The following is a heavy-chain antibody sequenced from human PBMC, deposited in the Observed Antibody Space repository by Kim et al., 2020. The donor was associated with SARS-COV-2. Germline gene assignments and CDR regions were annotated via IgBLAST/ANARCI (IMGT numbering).Heavy chain of an antibody. CDR1: GFTFSNLW. D-gene: IGHD1-1*01. CDR3: LLKNNEISDY. V-gene: IGHV3-74*01. J-gene: IGHJ4*02. Sequence: GGSLRLSCAASGFTFSNLWMHWVRRAPGKGPVWVSGIKGDGTIAIYAGSVKGRFTISRDNSKNTVFLQMNNLRAEDTAVYYCLLKNNEISDYWGQGSRAT. CDR2: IKGDGTIA.